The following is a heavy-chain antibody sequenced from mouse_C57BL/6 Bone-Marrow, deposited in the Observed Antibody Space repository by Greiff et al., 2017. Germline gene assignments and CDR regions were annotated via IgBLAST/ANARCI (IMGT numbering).Heavy chain of an antibody. CDR1: GYTFTSYW. CDR3: ARPYEFLYAMDY. Sequence: QVQLQQPGAELVKPGASVKLSCKASGYTFTSYWMKWVKQRPGQGLEWIGEIDPSDSYTNYNQKFTGKATLTVDTSSSTAYMQLSSLTSEDSAVYYCARPYEFLYAMDYGGRGTSVTVSS. CDR2: IDPSDSYT. J-gene: IGHJ4*01. D-gene: IGHD2-3*01. V-gene: IGHV1-50*01.